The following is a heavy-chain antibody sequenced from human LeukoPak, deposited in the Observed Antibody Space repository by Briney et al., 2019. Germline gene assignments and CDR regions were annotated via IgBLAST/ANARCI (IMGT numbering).Heavy chain of an antibody. CDR1: GYTFIDYY. CDR2: INPKNGDT. CDR3: ARAGTVMLLDY. Sequence: ASVKVSCKASGYTFIDYYLHGVRQAPGQGLEWMAWINPKNGDTNYAQKFQGRVSMTRDTSISTAYMELSRLTSDDTAVYYCARAGTVMLLDYWGQGTLVTVSS. V-gene: IGHV1-2*02. J-gene: IGHJ4*02. D-gene: IGHD3-16*01.